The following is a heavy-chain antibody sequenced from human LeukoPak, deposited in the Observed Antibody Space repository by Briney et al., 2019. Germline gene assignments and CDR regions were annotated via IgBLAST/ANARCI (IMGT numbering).Heavy chain of an antibody. Sequence: RPSETLSLTCAVYGGSFSGYYWSWIRQPPGKGLEWIGEINHSGSTNYNPSLKSRATISVDTSKNQFSLKLSSVTAADTAVYYCARGRPARITIFGVVTVLGFDIWGQGTMVTVSS. CDR3: ARGRPARITIFGVVTVLGFDI. D-gene: IGHD3-3*01. CDR1: GGSFSGYY. J-gene: IGHJ3*02. V-gene: IGHV4-34*01. CDR2: INHSGST.